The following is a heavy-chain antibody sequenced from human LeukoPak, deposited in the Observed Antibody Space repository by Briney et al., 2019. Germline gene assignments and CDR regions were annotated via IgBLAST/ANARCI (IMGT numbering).Heavy chain of an antibody. D-gene: IGHD3-22*01. CDR1: GFTFSSYA. Sequence: GGSLRLSCAASGFTFSSYAMSWVRQAPGKGLEWVSAISGSGGSTYYADSVKGRFTISRDNSKNRLYLQMNSLRAEDTAVYYCAKDKWDYYDSSGYYFGDWGQGTLVTVSS. CDR3: AKDKWDYYDSSGYYFGD. V-gene: IGHV3-23*01. CDR2: ISGSGGST. J-gene: IGHJ4*02.